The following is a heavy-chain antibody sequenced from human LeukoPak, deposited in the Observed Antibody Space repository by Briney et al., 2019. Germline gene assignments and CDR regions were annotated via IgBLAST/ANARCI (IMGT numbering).Heavy chain of an antibody. V-gene: IGHV1-46*01. J-gene: IGHJ4*02. Sequence: ASVKVSCKASGYTFTAYYMHWVRQAPGQGLEWMGIINPTSSNTAYAQKFQGRVTMTRDTSTSTFNMELSSLRSEDTAVYYCARPSVDYSRGWNYYFDYWGQGTLVTVSS. D-gene: IGHD6-19*01. CDR1: GYTFTAYY. CDR3: ARPSVDYSRGWNYYFDY. CDR2: INPTSSNT.